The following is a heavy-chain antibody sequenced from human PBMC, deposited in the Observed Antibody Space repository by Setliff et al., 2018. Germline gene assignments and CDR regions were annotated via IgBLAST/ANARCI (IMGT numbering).Heavy chain of an antibody. J-gene: IGHJ4*02. CDR3: ARDRKSSPEHYYLDY. CDR2: VSDNNGNT. CDR1: GYRFNTYG. V-gene: IGHV1-18*01. Sequence: ASVKVSCKASGYRFNTYGISWVRQAPGQGLEWMAWVSDNNGNTNYAKSFQGRVTMNTDTSTSTAYMVLGSLTSDDTAVYYCARDRKSSPEHYYLDYWGQGTLVTVS.